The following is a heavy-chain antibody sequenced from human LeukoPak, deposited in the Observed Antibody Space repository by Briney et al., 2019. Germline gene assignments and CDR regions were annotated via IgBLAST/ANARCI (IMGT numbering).Heavy chain of an antibody. V-gene: IGHV4-59*01. CDR2: IYYSGST. CDR1: GGSISSYY. Sequence: PSETLSLTCTVSGGSISSYYWSWIRQPPGKGLEWIGHIYYSGSTNYNPSLKSRVTISVDTSKNQFSLKLSSVTAADTAVYYCARRGRALYCSGGSCYDYWGQGTLVAVSS. D-gene: IGHD2-15*01. J-gene: IGHJ4*02. CDR3: ARRGRALYCSGGSCYDY.